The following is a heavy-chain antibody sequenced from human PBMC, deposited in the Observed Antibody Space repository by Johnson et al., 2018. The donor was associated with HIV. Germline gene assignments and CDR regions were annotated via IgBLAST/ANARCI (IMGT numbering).Heavy chain of an antibody. CDR2: ISYDGSNK. J-gene: IGHJ3*02. V-gene: IGHV3-30-3*01. CDR1: GFSFSTYD. CDR3: AGGRNGRNAFDI. D-gene: IGHD2-8*01. Sequence: VQLVESGGGLVQPGGSLRLSCAASGFSFSTYDMHWVRQAPGKGLEWVALISYDGSNKYDADSVKGRFTISRDNSKNTLYLQMNSLRAEDTAVYYCAGGRNGRNAFDIWGQGTMVTVSS.